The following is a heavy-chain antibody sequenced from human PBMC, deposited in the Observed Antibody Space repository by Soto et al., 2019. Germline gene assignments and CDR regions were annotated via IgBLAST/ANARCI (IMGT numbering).Heavy chain of an antibody. V-gene: IGHV3-30*18. CDR2: ISYDGSNK. D-gene: IGHD3-3*01. Sequence: HPGGSLRLSCAASGFTFSSYGMHWVRQAPGKGLEWVAVISYDGSNKYYADSVKGRFTISRDNSKNTLYLQMNSLRAEDTAVYYCAKVGVVIRDYYYYYYMDVWGKGTTVTVSS. CDR3: AKVGVVIRDYYYYYYMDV. CDR1: GFTFSSYG. J-gene: IGHJ6*03.